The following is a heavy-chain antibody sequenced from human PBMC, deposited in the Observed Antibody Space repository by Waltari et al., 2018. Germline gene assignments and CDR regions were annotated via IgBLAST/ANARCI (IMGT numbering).Heavy chain of an antibody. CDR3: TSWRVVAGTGWFDS. CDR2: IRNSGGNT. J-gene: IGHJ5*01. Sequence: EVQLLESGGGLVQPGGSLSLSCAASGFSFRNSAMAWVRQAPGKGLEWVSGIRNSGGNTYYGDSVKGRFAISRDNSRNTLHLQMNGLRAEDTAIYYCTSWRVVAGTGWFDSWGQGTLVTVSS. V-gene: IGHV3-23*01. CDR1: GFSFRNSA. D-gene: IGHD2-15*01.